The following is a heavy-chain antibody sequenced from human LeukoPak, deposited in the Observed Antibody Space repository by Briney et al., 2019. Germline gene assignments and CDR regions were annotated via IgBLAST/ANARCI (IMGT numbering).Heavy chain of an antibody. V-gene: IGHV1-2*02. Sequence: ASVKVSCKPSGYTFTDYFLHWLRQAPGQGLEWMGWINPKTGATNYAQSFQGRVTMTRDTSISTGNMELNRLRSDDTAVYYCARAYEYGCFDPWGQGTLVTVSS. CDR2: INPKTGAT. CDR1: GYTFTDYF. CDR3: ARAYEYGCFDP. J-gene: IGHJ5*02. D-gene: IGHD3-16*01.